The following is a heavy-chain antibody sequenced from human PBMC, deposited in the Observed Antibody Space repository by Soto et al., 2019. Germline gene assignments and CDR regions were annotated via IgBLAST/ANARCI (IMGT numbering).Heavy chain of an antibody. CDR3: ARDNYDILTGNSFDY. D-gene: IGHD3-9*01. CDR2: ISAYNGNT. J-gene: IGHJ4*02. Sequence: ASVKVSCKASGYTFTSYGISWVRQAPGQGLEWMGWISAYNGNTNYAQKLQGRVTMTTDTSTSTAYMELRSLRSDDTAVYYCARDNYDILTGNSFDYWGQGTLVTVSS. CDR1: GYTFTSYG. V-gene: IGHV1-18*01.